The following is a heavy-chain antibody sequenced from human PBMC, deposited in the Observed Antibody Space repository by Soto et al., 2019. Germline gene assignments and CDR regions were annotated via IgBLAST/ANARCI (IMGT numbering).Heavy chain of an antibody. Sequence: QVQLVQSGAEVKKPGSSVRVSCEASGGTFIDYAFSWVRQAPGQGLEWMGGTVPISGIEDYAQKFQGRITMSADTSTDTAYMELRSLSSEDTAMYYCAILGDEFYNRPAVDSWGQGTLVTVSS. CDR1: GGTFIDYA. V-gene: IGHV1-69*17. CDR3: AILGDEFYNRPAVDS. CDR2: TVPISGIE. D-gene: IGHD3-10*01. J-gene: IGHJ4*02.